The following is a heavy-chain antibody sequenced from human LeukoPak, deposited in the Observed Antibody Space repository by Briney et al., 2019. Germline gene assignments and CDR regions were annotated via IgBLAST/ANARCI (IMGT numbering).Heavy chain of an antibody. CDR3: ARAKAAAGTLGPHASDI. J-gene: IGHJ3*02. D-gene: IGHD6-13*01. CDR1: GGSFSGYY. V-gene: IGHV4-34*01. CDR2: INHSGST. Sequence: SETLSLTCAVYGGSFSGYYWSWIRQPPGKGLERIGEINHSGSTNYNPSIKSRVTISVDTSKNQFSLKLSSVTAADTAVYYCARAKAAAGTLGPHASDIWGQGTMVTVSS.